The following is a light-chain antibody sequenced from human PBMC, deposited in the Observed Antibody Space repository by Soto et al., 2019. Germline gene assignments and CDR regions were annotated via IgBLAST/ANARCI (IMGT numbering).Light chain of an antibody. CDR3: QQSNNYPRT. J-gene: IGKJ1*01. CDR1: QYIPNY. CDR2: EAA. Sequence: DIQMTQSPSTLSASVGDRVTITCRTSQYIPNYLAWYQQKPGEAPKLLIYEAANLESGVPSRFSGSGTGTACSLTVSSLQPDDFATYYWQQSNNYPRTFGQGTRVEI. V-gene: IGKV1-5*03.